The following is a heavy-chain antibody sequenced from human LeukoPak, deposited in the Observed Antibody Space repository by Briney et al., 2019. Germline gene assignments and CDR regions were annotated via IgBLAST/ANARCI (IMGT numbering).Heavy chain of an antibody. J-gene: IGHJ2*01. V-gene: IGHV3-53*01. CDR2: IYSGGST. D-gene: IGHD5-18*01. Sequence: GGSLRLSCAASGFTFSSYAMSWVRQAPGKGLEWVSVIYSGGSTYYADSVKGRFTISRDNSKNTLYLQMNSLRAEDTAVYYCARDSYSYASGYFDYWGRGTLVTVSS. CDR1: GFTFSSYA. CDR3: ARDSYSYASGYFDY.